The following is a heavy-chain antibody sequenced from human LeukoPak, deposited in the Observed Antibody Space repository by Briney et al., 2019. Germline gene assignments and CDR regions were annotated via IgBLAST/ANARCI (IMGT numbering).Heavy chain of an antibody. J-gene: IGHJ4*02. Sequence: SETLSLTCTVSGGSISSYYWSWIRQPAGKGLEWIGRIYTSGSTNYNPSLKSRVTMSVDTSKNQFSLKLSSVTAADTAVYYCAREIVGATRGEFDYWGQGTLVTVSS. CDR2: IYTSGST. V-gene: IGHV4-4*07. D-gene: IGHD1-26*01. CDR3: AREIVGATRGEFDY. CDR1: GGSISSYY.